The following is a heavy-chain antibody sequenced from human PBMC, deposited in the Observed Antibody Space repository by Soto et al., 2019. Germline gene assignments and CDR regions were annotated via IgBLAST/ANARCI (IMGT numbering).Heavy chain of an antibody. D-gene: IGHD6-19*01. V-gene: IGHV3-33*01. J-gene: IGHJ4*02. CDR3: ARERGLYSSGWYRLFDY. CDR1: GFTFSSYG. CDR2: IWYDGSNK. Sequence: GGSLRLSCAASGFTFSSYGMHWVRQAPGKGLEWVAVIWYDGSNKYYADSVKGRFTISRDNSKNTLYLQMNSLRAEDTAVYYCARERGLYSSGWYRLFDYWGQGTLVTVSS.